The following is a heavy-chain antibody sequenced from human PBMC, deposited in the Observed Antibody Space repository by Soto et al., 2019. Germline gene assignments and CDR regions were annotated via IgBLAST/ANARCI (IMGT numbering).Heavy chain of an antibody. D-gene: IGHD3-22*01. CDR1: GFTFSSYE. V-gene: IGHV3-48*03. CDR2: ISSSGSTI. Sequence: EVQLVESGGGLVQPGGSLRLSCAASGFTFSSYEMNWVRQAPGKGLEWVSYISSSGSTIYYADSVKGRFTISRDNAKNSLYLQMNSLRAEDTAVYYSARAGVPYYYDSSGPGYYFDYWGQGTLVTVSS. J-gene: IGHJ4*02. CDR3: ARAGVPYYYDSSGPGYYFDY.